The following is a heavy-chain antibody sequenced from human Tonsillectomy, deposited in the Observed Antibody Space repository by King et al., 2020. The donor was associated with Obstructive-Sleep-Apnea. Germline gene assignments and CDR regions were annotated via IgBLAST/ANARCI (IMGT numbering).Heavy chain of an antibody. D-gene: IGHD4-17*01. CDR2: IYYSGRT. Sequence: LQLQESGPGLVKPSETLSLTCTVSGGSISSRDYYWGWIRQPPGKGLEWIGSIYYSGRTYYNPSLKSRVTISLDTSKNHFSLRLSSVTAADTAVYYCVREDYGDFECAYWGQGTLVTVSS. CDR1: GGSISSRDYY. V-gene: IGHV4-39*07. CDR3: VREDYGDFECAY. J-gene: IGHJ4*02.